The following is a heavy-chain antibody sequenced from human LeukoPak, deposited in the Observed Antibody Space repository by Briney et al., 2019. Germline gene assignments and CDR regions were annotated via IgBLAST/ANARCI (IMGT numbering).Heavy chain of an antibody. D-gene: IGHD3-22*01. CDR2: INAGNGNT. Sequence: ASVKVSCKASGGTFSSYATSWVRQAPGQRLEWMGWINAGNGNTKYSQKFQGRVTITRDTSASTAYMELSSLRSEDTAVYYCARSPDYYDSSGDYYQLDYWGQGTLVTVSS. V-gene: IGHV1-3*01. CDR1: GGTFSSYA. CDR3: ARSPDYYDSSGDYYQLDY. J-gene: IGHJ4*02.